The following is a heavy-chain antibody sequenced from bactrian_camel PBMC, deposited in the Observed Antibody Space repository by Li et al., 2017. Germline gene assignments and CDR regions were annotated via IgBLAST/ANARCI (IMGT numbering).Heavy chain of an antibody. CDR2: FTTLTRST. Sequence: QVQLVESGGKTVQTGGSLRLSCQASGYHHSAYCLAWFRQAPGKEREGTAAFTTLTRSTEYADSVKGRFTISQDSARNTVYLQMNSLKPEDTAMYYCAAADYNEYPQCDVEASRYNYWGQGTQVTVS. D-gene: IGHD2*01. CDR1: GYHHSAYC. CDR3: AAADYNEYPQCDVEASRYNY. V-gene: IGHV3S1*01. J-gene: IGHJ4*01.